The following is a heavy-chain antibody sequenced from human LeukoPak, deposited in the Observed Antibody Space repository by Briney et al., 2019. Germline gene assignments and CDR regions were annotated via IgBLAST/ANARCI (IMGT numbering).Heavy chain of an antibody. CDR2: INTNTGNP. CDR3: ARDQSLIDYYYYGMDV. Sequence: ASVKVSCKASGYTFTSYAMNWVRQAPGQGLEWMGWINTNTGNPTYAQGFTGRFVFSLDTSVSTAYLQISSLKAEDTAVYYCARDQSLIDYYYYGMDVWGQGTTVTVSS. CDR1: GYTFTSYA. V-gene: IGHV7-4-1*02. J-gene: IGHJ6*02.